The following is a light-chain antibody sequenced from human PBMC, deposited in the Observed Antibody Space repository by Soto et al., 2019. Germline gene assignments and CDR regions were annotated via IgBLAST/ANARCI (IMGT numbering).Light chain of an antibody. CDR3: KQSYSTTWT. V-gene: IGKV1-39*01. CDR2: AAS. J-gene: IGKJ1*01. Sequence: DIQMTQSPSSMSGSVGERVTITHRPRQGISTYLTWYQQRPGKAHKLLIYAASSLKSAVTSRFSGSGSETHFTLTISSLQPEEFPTYSCKQSYSTTWTFGQGPRWIS. CDR1: QGISTY.